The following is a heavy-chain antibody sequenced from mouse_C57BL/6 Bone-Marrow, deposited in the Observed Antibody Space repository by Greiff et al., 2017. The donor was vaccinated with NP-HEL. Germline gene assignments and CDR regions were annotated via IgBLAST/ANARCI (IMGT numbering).Heavy chain of an antibody. Sequence: EVKVEESGGGLVQPGGSLKLSCAASGFTFSDYYMYWVRQTPEKRLEWVAYISNGGGSTYYPDTVKGRFTISRDNAKNTLYLQMSRLKSEDTAMYYCARRRDDFYAMDYWGQGTSVTVSS. J-gene: IGHJ4*01. CDR3: ARRRDDFYAMDY. CDR2: ISNGGGST. V-gene: IGHV5-12*01. CDR1: GFTFSDYY.